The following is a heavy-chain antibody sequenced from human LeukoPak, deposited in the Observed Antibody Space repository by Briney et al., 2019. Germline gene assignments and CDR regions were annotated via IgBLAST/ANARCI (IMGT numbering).Heavy chain of an antibody. D-gene: IGHD3-10*01. J-gene: IGHJ4*02. CDR2: IYSGGST. V-gene: IGHV3-53*01. CDR1: GFTVSSNY. Sequence: GGSLRLSCAASGFTVSSNYMNWVRQAPGKGLEWVSVIYSGGSTYYADSVKGRFTISRDNSKNTLYLQMNSLRAEDTAVYYCAGEVVRFFGFGGGQGTLVTVSS. CDR3: AGEVVRFFGFG.